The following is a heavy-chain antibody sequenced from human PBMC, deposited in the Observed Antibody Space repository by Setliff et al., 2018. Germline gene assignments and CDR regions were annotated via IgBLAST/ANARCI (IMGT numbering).Heavy chain of an antibody. D-gene: IGHD3-3*01. J-gene: IGHJ3*02. V-gene: IGHV4-38-2*01. Sequence: PSETLSLTCGVSGIPISSGHYCGWIRQPPGKGLEWIATVYHKGRTYYNPSLDSRVTSSLDTSKNHFSLRLSSVTAADTAVYYCACPRRDDLDSPFDAFDIWGQGTKVTVSS. CDR1: GIPISSGHY. CDR2: VYHKGRT. CDR3: ACPRRDDLDSPFDAFDI.